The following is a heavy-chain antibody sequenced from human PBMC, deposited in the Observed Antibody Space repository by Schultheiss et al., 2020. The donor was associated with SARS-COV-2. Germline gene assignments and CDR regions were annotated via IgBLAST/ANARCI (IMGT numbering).Heavy chain of an antibody. Sequence: SETLSLTCTVSGYSISSGYYWGWIRQPPGKGLEWIGSIYYSGSTYYNPSLKSRVTISVDTSKNQFSLKLSSVTAADTAVYYCARVNYYYYMDVWGKGTTVTVSS. V-gene: IGHV4-38-2*02. CDR2: IYYSGST. CDR1: GYSISSGYY. J-gene: IGHJ6*03. CDR3: ARVNYYYYMDV.